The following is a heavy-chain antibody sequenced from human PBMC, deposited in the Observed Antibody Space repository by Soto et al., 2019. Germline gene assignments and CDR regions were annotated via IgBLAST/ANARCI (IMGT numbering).Heavy chain of an antibody. V-gene: IGHV3-23*01. D-gene: IGHD5-12*01. CDR2: IASAGNT. CDR3: ARTWGGYGSSDY. J-gene: IGHJ4*02. CDR1: GFTVNRYA. Sequence: PGGSLRLSCAASGFTVNRYAMSWVRQAPGKGLEWVSTIASAGNTYYADSVKGRFTVSRDTSKNTLYLQMNSLRAEDTALYYCARTWGGYGSSDYWGQGTLVTVSS.